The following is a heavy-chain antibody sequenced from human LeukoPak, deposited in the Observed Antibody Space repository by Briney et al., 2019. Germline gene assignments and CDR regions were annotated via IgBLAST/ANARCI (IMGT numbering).Heavy chain of an antibody. V-gene: IGHV1-2*02. CDR3: ARDRVMITFGGVRSLGY. CDR1: GYTFTGYY. Sequence: ASVKVSCKASGYTFTGYYMHWVRQAPGQGLEWMGWINPNSGGTNYAQKVQGRVTMTTDTSTSTAYMELRSLRSDDTAVYYCARDRVMITFGGVRSLGYWGQGTLVTVSS. J-gene: IGHJ4*02. D-gene: IGHD3-16*01. CDR2: INPNSGGT.